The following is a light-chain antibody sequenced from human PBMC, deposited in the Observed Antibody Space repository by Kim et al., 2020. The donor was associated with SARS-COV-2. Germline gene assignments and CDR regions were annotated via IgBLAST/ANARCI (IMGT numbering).Light chain of an antibody. CDR3: SSYTSSSTPLVV. CDR2: DVS. CDR1: SSDVGGYNY. J-gene: IGLJ2*01. Sequence: VTITCTGTSSDVGGYNYVSWYQQHPGKAPKLMIYDVSNRPSGVSNRFSGSKSGNTASLTISGLQAEDEADYYCSSYTSSSTPLVVFGGGTQLTVL. V-gene: IGLV2-14*03.